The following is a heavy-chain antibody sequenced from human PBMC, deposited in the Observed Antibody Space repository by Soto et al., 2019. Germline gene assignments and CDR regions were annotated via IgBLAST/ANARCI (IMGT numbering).Heavy chain of an antibody. D-gene: IGHD6-13*01. CDR2: IIPIFGTA. Sequence: GASVKVSCKASGGTFSSYAISWVRQAPGQGLEWMGGIIPIFGTANYAQKFQGRVTITADKSTSTAYMELSSLRSEDTAVYYCARSGRPGYSSYYYYGMDVWGQGTTVTVSS. CDR1: GGTFSSYA. V-gene: IGHV1-69*06. CDR3: ARSGRPGYSSYYYYGMDV. J-gene: IGHJ6*02.